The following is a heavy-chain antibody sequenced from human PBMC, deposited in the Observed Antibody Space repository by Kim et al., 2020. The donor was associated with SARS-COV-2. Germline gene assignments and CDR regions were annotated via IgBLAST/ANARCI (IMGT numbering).Heavy chain of an antibody. CDR3: AICSGGSCYYDAFDI. V-gene: IGHV3-11*03. D-gene: IGHD2-15*01. CDR2: ISSSSSYT. J-gene: IGHJ3*02. CDR1: GFTFSDYY. Sequence: GGSLRLSCAASGFTFSDYYMSWIRQAPGKGLEWVSYISSSSSYTNYADSVKGRFTISRDNAKNSLYLQMNSLRAEDTAVYYCAICSGGSCYYDAFDIWGQGTMVTVSS.